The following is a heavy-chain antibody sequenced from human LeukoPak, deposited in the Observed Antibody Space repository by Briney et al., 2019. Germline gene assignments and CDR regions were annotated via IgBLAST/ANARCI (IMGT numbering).Heavy chain of an antibody. D-gene: IGHD1-26*01. J-gene: IGHJ4*02. CDR1: GGSISTGGYY. Sequence: PSETLSLTCTVSGGSISTGGYYWSWIRQPPGKGLEWIGYIYHSGSTYYNPSLKSRVTISVDGSKNQFSLKLSSVTAADTAVYYCARGRATSVAVAGKPFDYWDQGTLVTVSS. CDR2: IYHSGST. V-gene: IGHV4-30-2*01. CDR3: ARGRATSVAVAGKPFDY.